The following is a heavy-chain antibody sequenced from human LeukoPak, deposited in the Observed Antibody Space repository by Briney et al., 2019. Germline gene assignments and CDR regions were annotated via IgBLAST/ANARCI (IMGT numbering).Heavy chain of an antibody. CDR3: AREKEDGDYVQFFDY. CDR2: ISSDGNNK. CDR1: GFTFSSYG. V-gene: IGHV3-30*03. J-gene: IGHJ4*02. D-gene: IGHD4-17*01. Sequence: GGSLRLSCAASGFTFSSYGMHWVRQAPGKGLEWVALISSDGNNKYYADSVKGRFTISRDNSKNTLYLQMNSLRAEDTAVYYCAREKEDGDYVQFFDYWGQGTLVTVSS.